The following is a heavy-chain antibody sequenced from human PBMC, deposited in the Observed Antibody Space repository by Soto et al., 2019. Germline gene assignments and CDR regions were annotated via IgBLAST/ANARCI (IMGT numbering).Heavy chain of an antibody. CDR2: IYPGDSDT. CDR3: AFFSAAGKYYYGVYV. CDR1: GYSFTSYW. J-gene: IGHJ6*02. D-gene: IGHD6-13*01. V-gene: IGHV5-51*01. Sequence: PGESLKISCKGSGYSFTSYWIGWVRQMPRKGLEWMGIIYPGDSDTRYSPSFQGQVTISADKSITTAYLQWSSLKASDTAMYYCAFFSAAGKYYYGVYVCGQGSSVTVSS.